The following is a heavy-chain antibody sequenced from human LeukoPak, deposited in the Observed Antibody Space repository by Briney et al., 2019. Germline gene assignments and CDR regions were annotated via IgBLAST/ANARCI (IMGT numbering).Heavy chain of an antibody. CDR3: ARAGGYNTNALDS. Sequence: SETLSLTCTVSGGAISTYYWTWIRQPPGKEREWIGYVYYSGSTNSNPSLNTRVTMSVDMSKNHFSLNLNSVTAADTAVYYCARAGGYNTNALDSWGPGTLVTVSS. CDR1: GGAISTYY. V-gene: IGHV4-59*08. J-gene: IGHJ4*02. D-gene: IGHD2-8*01. CDR2: VYYSGST.